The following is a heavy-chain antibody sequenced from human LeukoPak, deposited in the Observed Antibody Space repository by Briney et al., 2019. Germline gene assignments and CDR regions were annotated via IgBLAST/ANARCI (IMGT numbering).Heavy chain of an antibody. CDR1: GFTFVDYS. D-gene: IGHD3-22*01. V-gene: IGHV3-49*04. J-gene: IGHJ4*02. CDR2: IRSEAYGVAP. Sequence: GGSLRLSCTASGFTFVDYSITWVRQAPGKGLEWVGFIRSEAYGVAPQYTASVKGRFTISRDYSRSIDYLQMNGLKTEDTAVYYCARTGYYDSRGYGDYWGQGTLVTVSS. CDR3: ARTGYYDSRGYGDY.